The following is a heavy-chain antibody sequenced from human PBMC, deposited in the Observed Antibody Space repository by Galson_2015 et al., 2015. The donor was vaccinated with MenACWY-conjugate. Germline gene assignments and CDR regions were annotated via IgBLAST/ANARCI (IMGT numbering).Heavy chain of an antibody. CDR3: ARQESSSNFDY. V-gene: IGHV4-39*01. CDR1: GGPVSSRSHY. CDR2: IFYGGST. Sequence: SETLSLTCTVSGGPVSSRSHYWGWIRQPPGKGLEWIGSIFYGGSTDYNPSLKSRLTTSVDTSKNQFSLEVNSVTAADTAVYYCARQESSSNFDYWGQGTLVTVSS. J-gene: IGHJ4*02. D-gene: IGHD6-6*01.